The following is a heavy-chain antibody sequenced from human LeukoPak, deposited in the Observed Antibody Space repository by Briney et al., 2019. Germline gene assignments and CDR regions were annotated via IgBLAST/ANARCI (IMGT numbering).Heavy chain of an antibody. V-gene: IGHV3-23*01. CDR1: GFTLSSYA. CDR2: ISDSGNT. J-gene: IGHJ4*02. Sequence: PVGSLRLSCAASGFTLSSYAMSWVRQAPGKGLEWVSAISDSGNTYHADSVKGRFTISRDSSKNTLFLQMNRLRPEDAAVYYCAKTPVTTCRGAYCYPFDDWGQGTLVAASS. CDR3: AKTPVTTCRGAYCYPFDD. D-gene: IGHD2-21*01.